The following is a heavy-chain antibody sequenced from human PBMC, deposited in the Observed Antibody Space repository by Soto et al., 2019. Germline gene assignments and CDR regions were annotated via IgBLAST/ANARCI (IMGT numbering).Heavy chain of an antibody. CDR3: AKDRPLGYCTNGVCYGAEYFQH. J-gene: IGHJ1*01. D-gene: IGHD2-8*01. CDR2: ISGSGGST. CDR1: GFTFSSYA. Sequence: EVQLLESGGGLVQPGGSLRLSCAASGFTFSSYAMSWVRQAPGKGLEWVSAISGSGGSTYYADSVKGRFTISRDNSKNTLYLQMNSLRAEGTAVYYCAKDRPLGYCTNGVCYGAEYFQHWGQGTLVTVSS. V-gene: IGHV3-23*01.